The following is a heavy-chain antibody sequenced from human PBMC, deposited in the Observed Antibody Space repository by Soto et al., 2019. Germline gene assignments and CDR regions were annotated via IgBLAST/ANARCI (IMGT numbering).Heavy chain of an antibody. CDR3: AGDRVACGGDCSYYYGMDV. Sequence: LSLTCTVSGGSVSSGSYYWSWIRQPPGKGLEWIGYIYYSGSTNYNPSLKSRVTISVDTSKNQFSLKLSSVTAADTAVYYCAGDRVACGGDCSYYYGMDVWGQGTTVTVSS. J-gene: IGHJ6*02. D-gene: IGHD2-21*02. V-gene: IGHV4-61*01. CDR1: GGSVSSGSYY. CDR2: IYYSGST.